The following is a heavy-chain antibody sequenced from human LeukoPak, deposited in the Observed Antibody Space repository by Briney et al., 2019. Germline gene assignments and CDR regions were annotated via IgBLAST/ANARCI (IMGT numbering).Heavy chain of an antibody. CDR3: ARDLGCSGGSCYYTAL. D-gene: IGHD2-15*01. CDR1: GYTYTSYY. V-gene: IGHV1-46*01. Sequence: ASVKVSCKASGYTYTSYYMHWVRQAPGQGLEWMGIINPSGGSTSYAQKFQGRVTMTRDTSTSTVYMELSSLRSEDTAVYYCARDLGCSGGSCYYTALWGQGTLVTVSS. J-gene: IGHJ4*02. CDR2: INPSGGST.